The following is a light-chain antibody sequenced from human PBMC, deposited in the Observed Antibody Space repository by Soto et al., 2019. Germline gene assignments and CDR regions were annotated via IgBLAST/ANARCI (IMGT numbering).Light chain of an antibody. CDR3: QQYNSWWT. Sequence: DIQITQSPSTLSASVGDRVTITCRASQSISSWLAWYQQKPGKAPKLLIYDASSLESGVPSRFSGSGSGTEFTLTIXSLQPDDFATYYCQQYNSWWTFGQGTKV. CDR1: QSISSW. CDR2: DAS. J-gene: IGKJ1*01. V-gene: IGKV1-5*01.